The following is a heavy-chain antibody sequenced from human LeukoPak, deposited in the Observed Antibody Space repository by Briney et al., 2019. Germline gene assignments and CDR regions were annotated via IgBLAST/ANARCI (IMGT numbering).Heavy chain of an antibody. D-gene: IGHD2-2*02. CDR2: IYYSGST. Sequence: SETLSLTCAVYGVSFSGYYWSCIRHPPGKGLEWIGYIYYSGSTNYNPPLKSRVTISVDTSKNQFSLKLSSVTAADTAVYYCAGAWDCSSTSCYRGRGYSYGPNFDYWGQGTLVTVSS. CDR3: AGAWDCSSTSCYRGRGYSYGPNFDY. CDR1: GVSFSGYY. V-gene: IGHV4-59*08. J-gene: IGHJ4*02.